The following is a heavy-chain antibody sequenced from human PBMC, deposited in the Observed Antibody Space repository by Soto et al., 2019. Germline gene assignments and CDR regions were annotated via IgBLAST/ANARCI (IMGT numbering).Heavy chain of an antibody. D-gene: IGHD2-21*02. J-gene: IGHJ4*02. CDR3: AKDLLVVTAIPSPFDY. Sequence: GGSLRLSCAASGFTFSSYGMHWVRQAPGKGLEWVAVIWYDGSNKYYADSVKGRFTISRDNSKNTLYLQMNSLRAEDTAVYYCAKDLLVVTAIPSPFDYWGQGTLVTVS. CDR2: IWYDGSNK. V-gene: IGHV3-33*06. CDR1: GFTFSSYG.